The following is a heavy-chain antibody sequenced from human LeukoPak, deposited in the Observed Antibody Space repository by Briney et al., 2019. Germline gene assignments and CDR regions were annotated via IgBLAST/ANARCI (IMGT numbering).Heavy chain of an antibody. D-gene: IGHD5-12*01. CDR3: ATYSGYNAFDI. CDR1: GYTFTGYY. V-gene: IGHV1-2*02. J-gene: IGHJ3*02. Sequence: ASVKVSCKASGYTFTGYYMHWVRQAPGQGLEWMGWINPNSGGTNYAQKFQGRVTMTEDTSTDTAYMELSSLRSEDTAVYYCATYSGYNAFDIWGQGTMVTVSS. CDR2: INPNSGGT.